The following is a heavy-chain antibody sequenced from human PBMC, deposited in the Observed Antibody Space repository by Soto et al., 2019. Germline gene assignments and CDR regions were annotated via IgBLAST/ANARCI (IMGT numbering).Heavy chain of an antibody. CDR3: AKDFARHYFDY. D-gene: IGHD3-3*01. CDR2: ISDSGGSS. CDR1: GFTFNTYA. Sequence: PGGSLRLSCAASGFTFNTYAMSWVRQAPGKGLEWVSTISDSGGSSFYADSVRGRFTVSRDSSKNTLYLQMNSLRAEDTAVYYCAKDFARHYFDYWGQGTLVTAPQ. V-gene: IGHV3-23*01. J-gene: IGHJ4*02.